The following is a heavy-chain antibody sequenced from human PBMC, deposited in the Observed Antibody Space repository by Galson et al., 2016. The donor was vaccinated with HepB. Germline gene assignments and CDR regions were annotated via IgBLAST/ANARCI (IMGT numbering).Heavy chain of an antibody. CDR2: IDAAGDT. CDR3: TRDRWDCGGGFCNYYGMDI. Sequence: SLRLSCAASGFSISNFDMHWVRQRTGEGLEWISGIDAAGDTYYPDSVKGRFTISRENAKNSLYLQMNSLRAGDTAVYYCTRDRWDCGGGFCNYYGMDIWGQGTTVTVS. J-gene: IGHJ6*02. D-gene: IGHD2-21*01. V-gene: IGHV3-13*01. CDR1: GFSISNFD.